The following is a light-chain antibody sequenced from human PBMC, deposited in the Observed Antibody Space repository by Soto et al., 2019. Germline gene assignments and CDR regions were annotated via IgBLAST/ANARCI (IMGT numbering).Light chain of an antibody. CDR3: QQYNHWPPMYT. J-gene: IGKJ2*01. V-gene: IGKV3-15*01. CDR2: GAS. CDR1: QSVSSN. Sequence: EIVMTQSPATLSLSPGERATLSCRASQSVSSNLAWYQQKPGQAPRLLIYGASTRATGIPARFSGSGSGTELTLTISSLQSEDFAFDYCQQYNHWPPMYTFGQGTKLEIK.